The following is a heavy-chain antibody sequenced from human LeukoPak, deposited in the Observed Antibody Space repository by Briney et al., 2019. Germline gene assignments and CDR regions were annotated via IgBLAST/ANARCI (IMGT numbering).Heavy chain of an antibody. CDR2: ISHTGTT. J-gene: IGHJ4*02. CDR1: GGSITISDYY. Sequence: LSETLSLTCTVSGGSITISDYYWGWIRLPPGKGLEWIGTISHTGTTYYNPSLQSRVTISVDKSKNQFSLKLSSVTAADTAVYYCATREHHVLRTPGDYWGQGTLVTVSS. V-gene: IGHV4-39*01. D-gene: IGHD6-6*01. CDR3: ATREHHVLRTPGDY.